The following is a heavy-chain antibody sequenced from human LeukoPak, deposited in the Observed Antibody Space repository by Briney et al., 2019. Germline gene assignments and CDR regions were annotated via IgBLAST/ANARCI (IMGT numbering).Heavy chain of an antibody. D-gene: IGHD2-2*02. CDR1: GFTFSSYS. Sequence: GGSLRLSCAASGFTFSSYSMNWVRQAPGKGLEWVSSISSSSYIYYADSVKGRFTISRDNAKNSLYLQMNSLRAEDTAAYYCARGVGIPSFSYWGQGTLVTVSS. V-gene: IGHV3-21*01. J-gene: IGHJ4*02. CDR2: ISSSSYI. CDR3: ARGVGIPSFSY.